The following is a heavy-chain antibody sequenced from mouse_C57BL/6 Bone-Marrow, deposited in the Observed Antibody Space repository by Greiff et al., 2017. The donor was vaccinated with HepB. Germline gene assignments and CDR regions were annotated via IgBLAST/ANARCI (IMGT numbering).Heavy chain of an antibody. J-gene: IGHJ4*01. V-gene: IGHV5-17*01. CDR1: GFTFSDYG. Sequence: EVQLMESGGGLVKPGGSLKLSCAASGFTFSDYGMHWVRQAPEKGLEWVAYISSGSSTIYYADTVKGRFTISRDNAKNTLFLQMTSLRSEDTAMYYCASLTGTSMDYWGQGTSVTVSS. D-gene: IGHD4-1*01. CDR2: ISSGSSTI. CDR3: ASLTGTSMDY.